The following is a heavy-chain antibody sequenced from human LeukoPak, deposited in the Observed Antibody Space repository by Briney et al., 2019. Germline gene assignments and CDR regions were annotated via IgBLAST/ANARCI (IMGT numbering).Heavy chain of an antibody. CDR3: ARERLGPTGGE. D-gene: IGHD1-26*01. J-gene: IGHJ4*02. CDR1: GFTFSDYT. V-gene: IGHV3-21*01. Sequence: GGSLRLSCAASGFTFSDYTMNWVRQAPGKGLEWVSSISPSSSYMYYADSVKGRFTISRDNTKNSLYLQMNSLRAEDTAVYYCARERLGPTGGEWGQGALVTVSS. CDR2: ISPSSSYM.